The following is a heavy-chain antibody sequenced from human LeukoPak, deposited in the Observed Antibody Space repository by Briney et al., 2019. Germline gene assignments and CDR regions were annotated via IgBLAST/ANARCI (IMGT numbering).Heavy chain of an antibody. D-gene: IGHD3-10*01. Sequence: GGSLRLSCAASGFTFSDAWTYWVRQAPGKGLEWVGHIKSKTDGGTTDYAAPVKGRFTISRDDSKNTLSLQMNSLKTEDTAVYYCATLLRGYWGQGTLVTLSS. CDR1: GFTFSDAW. CDR3: ATLLRGY. J-gene: IGHJ4*02. V-gene: IGHV3-15*01. CDR2: IKSKTDGGTT.